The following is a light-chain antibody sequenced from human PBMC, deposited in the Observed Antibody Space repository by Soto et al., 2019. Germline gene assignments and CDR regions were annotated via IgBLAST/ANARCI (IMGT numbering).Light chain of an antibody. CDR1: QSVRSN. CDR2: GAS. Sequence: EVVMTQSPATLSVSPGERATLSCRASQSVRSNLAWYQQKPGQAPRLLISGASTRPTGIPARFSGSGSGTEFTLTISSLQSEDLAVYYCQQYNNWPKTFGQGTKV. J-gene: IGKJ1*01. CDR3: QQYNNWPKT. V-gene: IGKV3-15*01.